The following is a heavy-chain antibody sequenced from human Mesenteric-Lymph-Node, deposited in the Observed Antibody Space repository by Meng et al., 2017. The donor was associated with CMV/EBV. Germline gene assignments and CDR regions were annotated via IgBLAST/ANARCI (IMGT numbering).Heavy chain of an antibody. V-gene: IGHV3-53*01. CDR2: IYSGGIT. CDR3: AKPKEYTSSSGLDV. D-gene: IGHD2-15*01. CDR1: GFTVSSNY. J-gene: IGHJ6*02. Sequence: GEPLKISCAASGFTVSSNYMNWVRQAPGKGLEWVSIIYSGGITYYADSVKGRFTVSRDNSKTTLFLQLNSLEAHDTAIYYCAKPKEYTSSSGLDVWGQGTTVTVSS.